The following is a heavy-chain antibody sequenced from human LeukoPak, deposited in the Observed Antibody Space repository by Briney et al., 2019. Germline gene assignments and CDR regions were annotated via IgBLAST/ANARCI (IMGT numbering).Heavy chain of an antibody. CDR3: ARDRQTGHFDY. J-gene: IGHJ4*02. CDR1: GFTFSSYS. Sequence: SCRTSGFTFSSYSVNWVRQAPGKGLEWVSSISSSSIHIYYADSVKGRFTISRDNAKNSLYLQMNSLRAEDTAVYYCARDRQTGHFDYWGQGTLVTVSS. CDR2: ISSSSIHI. D-gene: IGHD1-1*01. V-gene: IGHV3-21*01.